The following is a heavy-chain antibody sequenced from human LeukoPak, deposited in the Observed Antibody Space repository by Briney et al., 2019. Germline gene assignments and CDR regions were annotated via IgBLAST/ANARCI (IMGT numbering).Heavy chain of an antibody. CDR1: GFTFSSYG. CDR2: IYYSGST. V-gene: IGHV4-31*02. J-gene: IGHJ3*02. CDR3: ARETCGGDCYVRDAFDI. Sequence: LRLSCAASGFTFSSYGMHWIRQHPGKGLEWIGYIYYSGSTYYNPSLKSRVTISVDTSKNQFSLKLSSVTAADTAVYYCARETCGGDCYVRDAFDIWGQGTMVTVSS. D-gene: IGHD2-21*02.